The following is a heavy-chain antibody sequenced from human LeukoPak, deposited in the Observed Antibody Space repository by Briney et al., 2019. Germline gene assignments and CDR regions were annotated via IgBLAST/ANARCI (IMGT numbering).Heavy chain of an antibody. Sequence: TGGSLRLSCAASGFTFSSYGMHWVRQAPGKGLEWVAFIRYDGSNKYYADSVKGRFTISRDNSKNTLYLQMNSLRAEDTAVYYCAKDKYSSYYYYMDVWGKGTTVTISS. J-gene: IGHJ6*03. CDR2: IRYDGSNK. CDR3: AKDKYSSYYYYMDV. V-gene: IGHV3-30*02. D-gene: IGHD6-6*01. CDR1: GFTFSSYG.